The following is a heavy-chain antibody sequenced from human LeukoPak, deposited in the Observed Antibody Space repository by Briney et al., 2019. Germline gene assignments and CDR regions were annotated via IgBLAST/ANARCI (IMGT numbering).Heavy chain of an antibody. D-gene: IGHD4-17*01. CDR3: ARLYGTYPGWFDP. CDR2: IWYDGSNK. V-gene: IGHV3-33*01. Sequence: GRSLRLSCAASGFTFSSYGMHWVRQAPGKGLEWVAVIWYDGSNKYYADSVKGRFTISRDNSKNTLYLQMNSLRAEDTAVYYCARLYGTYPGWFDPWGRGTLVTVSS. CDR1: GFTFSSYG. J-gene: IGHJ5*02.